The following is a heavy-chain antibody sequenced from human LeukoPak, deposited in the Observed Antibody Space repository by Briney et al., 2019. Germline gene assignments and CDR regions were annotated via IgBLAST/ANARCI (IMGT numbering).Heavy chain of an antibody. V-gene: IGHV4-39*02. J-gene: IGHJ4*02. D-gene: IGHD3-9*01. CDR3: ARDTDYDILSY. CDR1: GGSISSSSYY. CDR2: IYYSGST. Sequence: PSETLSLTCTVSGGSISSSSYYWGWIRQPPGKGLEWIGSIYYSGSTYYNPSLKSRVTISVDTSKNQFSLKLSSVTAADTAVYYCARDTDYDILSYWGQGTLVTVSS.